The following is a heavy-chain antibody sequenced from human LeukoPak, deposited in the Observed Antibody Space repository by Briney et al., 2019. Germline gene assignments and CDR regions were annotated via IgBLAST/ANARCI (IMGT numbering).Heavy chain of an antibody. D-gene: IGHD6-19*01. J-gene: IGHJ4*02. CDR3: ARGRPGSGWSFDY. CDR1: GYTFPTHY. CDR2: INPSGGTT. V-gene: IGHV1-46*01. Sequence: GASVKASCKVAGYTFPTHYRHWVPQAPGQGLEWMGIINPSGGTTNYAQKFQGRVTMTRDTSTTTLYMELSSLRSEDTAVYYCARGRPGSGWSFDYWGEGTLVTVSS.